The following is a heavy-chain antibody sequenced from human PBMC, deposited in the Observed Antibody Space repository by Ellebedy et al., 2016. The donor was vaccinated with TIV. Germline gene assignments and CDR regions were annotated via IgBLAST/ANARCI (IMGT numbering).Heavy chain of an antibody. J-gene: IGHJ4*02. V-gene: IGHV3-23*01. CDR1: GFTFRNYA. CDR2: ISGSGGDT. Sequence: GESLKISXAASGFTFRNYAMSWVRQAPGRGPEWVSAISGSGGDTYYADSMKGRFTISRDNSKNSLFLQMNSLRAEDTAVYYCESGGSSEWGQGTLVTVSS. D-gene: IGHD4-23*01. CDR3: ESGGSSE.